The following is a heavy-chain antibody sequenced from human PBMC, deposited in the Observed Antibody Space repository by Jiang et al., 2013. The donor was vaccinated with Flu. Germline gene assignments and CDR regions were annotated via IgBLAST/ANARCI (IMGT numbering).Heavy chain of an antibody. V-gene: IGHV1-69*06. CDR2: IIPIFGTA. Sequence: SGGSISSYAISWVRQAPGQGLEWMGGIIPIFGTANYAQKFQGRVTITADKSTSTAYMELSSLRSEDTAVYYCARGGDIVATINYFDYWGQGTLVTVSS. CDR3: ARGGDIVATINYFDY. D-gene: IGHD5-12*01. J-gene: IGHJ4*02. CDR1: GGSISSYA.